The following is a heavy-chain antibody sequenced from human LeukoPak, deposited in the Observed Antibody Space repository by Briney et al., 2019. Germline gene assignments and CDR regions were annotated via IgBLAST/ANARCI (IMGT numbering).Heavy chain of an antibody. CDR1: GYTFTSYG. V-gene: IGHV1-18*01. Sequence: ASVKVSCKASGYTFTSYGVSWVRQAPGQGLEWMGWISGYNGNTNYAQKLQGRVTMTTDTSTSTAYMELRSLRSDDTAVYYCARVDYYGSGSYSPDYWGQGTLVTVSS. CDR2: ISGYNGNT. J-gene: IGHJ4*02. CDR3: ARVDYYGSGSYSPDY. D-gene: IGHD3-10*01.